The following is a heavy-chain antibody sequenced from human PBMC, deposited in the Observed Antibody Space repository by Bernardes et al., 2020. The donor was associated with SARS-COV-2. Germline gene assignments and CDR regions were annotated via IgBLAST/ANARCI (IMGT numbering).Heavy chain of an antibody. Sequence: GGSLILSCVASGFTFRSYGMHWVRQAPGKGLEWVAVISDDRSSKYYADSVKGRFTISRDNSKNTLYLQMNSLRPEDTAVYYCAKTYYTSGRQYYFDYWGQGTLVTVSS. CDR2: ISDDRSSK. V-gene: IGHV3-30*18. CDR3: AKTYYTSGRQYYFDY. D-gene: IGHD3-10*01. CDR1: GFTFRSYG. J-gene: IGHJ4*02.